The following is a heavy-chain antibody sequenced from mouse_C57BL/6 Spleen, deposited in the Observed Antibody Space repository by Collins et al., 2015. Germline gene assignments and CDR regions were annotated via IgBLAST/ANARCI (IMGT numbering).Heavy chain of an antibody. CDR1: GFSLSTSGMG. CDR3: ARRDWYFDV. J-gene: IGHJ1*03. Sequence: QVTLKESGPGILQSSQTLSLTCSFSGFSLSTSGMGVSWIRQPSGKGLEWLAHIYWDDDKRYNPSLKSRLTISKDTSRNQVFLKITSVDTADTATYYCARRDWYFDVWAQGPRSPSPQ. V-gene: IGHV8-12*01. CDR2: IYWDDDK.